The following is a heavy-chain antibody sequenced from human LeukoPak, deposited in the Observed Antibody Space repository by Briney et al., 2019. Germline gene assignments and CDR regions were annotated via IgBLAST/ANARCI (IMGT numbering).Heavy chain of an antibody. CDR2: IYYSGST. Sequence: SETLSLTCTGPGGSISRYYWSWIRQPPGKGLEGIGYIYYSGSTNYNPSLESRVTISVDTSKNQFSLKLSSVTAADTAVYYCARAYGTMVRGVIIPLDYWGQGTLVTVSS. J-gene: IGHJ4*02. V-gene: IGHV4-59*01. D-gene: IGHD3-10*01. CDR3: ARAYGTMVRGVIIPLDY. CDR1: GGSISRYY.